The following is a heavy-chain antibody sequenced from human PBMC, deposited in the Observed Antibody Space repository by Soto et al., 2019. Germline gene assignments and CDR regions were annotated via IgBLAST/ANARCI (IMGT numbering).Heavy chain of an antibody. D-gene: IGHD6-6*01. CDR2: ISSSSDYI. V-gene: IGHV3-21*06. J-gene: IGHJ4*02. CDR3: ARARVYDTGQLDV. CDR1: GFTFTSYT. Sequence: PGGSLRLSCAASGFTFTSYTMNWVRQAPGKGLEWVSSISSSSDYIYYADSMKGRVTISRDNAKNSLFLDMNSLTGDDTAVYYYARARVYDTGQLDVWGQGTLVTVSS.